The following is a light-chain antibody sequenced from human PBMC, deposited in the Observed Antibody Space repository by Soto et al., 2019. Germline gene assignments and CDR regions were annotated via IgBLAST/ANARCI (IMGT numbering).Light chain of an antibody. J-gene: IGKJ3*01. V-gene: IGKV1-12*01. Sequence: DIQMTQSPSSLSASVGDRVTITCRASQGIGSWLAWYQQIPGRAPKILIYAAASLQSGVPSRFSATFSGTDFTLTINSLQPEDVATYFCQQANSFPLTFGPGTKVDIK. CDR3: QQANSFPLT. CDR1: QGIGSW. CDR2: AAA.